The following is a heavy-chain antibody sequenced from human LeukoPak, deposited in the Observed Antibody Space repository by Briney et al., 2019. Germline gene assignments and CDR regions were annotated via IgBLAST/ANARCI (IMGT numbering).Heavy chain of an antibody. J-gene: IGHJ6*03. Sequence: ASVKVSCKVSGYTLTELSIHWVRQAPGKGLEWMGGLDSEDGETTYAQKFQGRVTMTEDTSIDTAFMELSSLRSEDTAVYYCAKWFGYYYYMDVWGKGTTVTVSS. CDR1: GYTLTELS. V-gene: IGHV1-24*01. CDR3: AKWFGYYYYMDV. D-gene: IGHD3-10*01. CDR2: LDSEDGET.